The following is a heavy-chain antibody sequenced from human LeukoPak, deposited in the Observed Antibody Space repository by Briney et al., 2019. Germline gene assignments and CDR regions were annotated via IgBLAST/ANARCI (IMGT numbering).Heavy chain of an antibody. CDR1: GFTFGTYW. J-gene: IGHJ4*02. Sequence: GGSLRLSCAASGFTFGTYWMTWVRQAPGKGLEWVANIKQDGSEKYYVDSVKGRFTISRDNAKNSLYLQMNSLRAEDTAVYYCARDSYYDILTGIDYWGQGTLVTVSS. V-gene: IGHV3-7*01. D-gene: IGHD3-9*01. CDR3: ARDSYYDILTGIDY. CDR2: IKQDGSEK.